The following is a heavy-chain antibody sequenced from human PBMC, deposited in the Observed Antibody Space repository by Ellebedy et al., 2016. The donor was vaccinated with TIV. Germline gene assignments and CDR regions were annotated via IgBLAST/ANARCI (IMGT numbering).Heavy chain of an antibody. CDR1: GFTFSSYW. CDR3: ARRGLAAGGMLLYY. J-gene: IGHJ4*02. Sequence: GESLKISCAASGFTFSSYWMTSVRQAPGKGLEWVAHIKQDGSEKYYVDSVKGRFTISRDNAENSLYLQMNSLRAEDTAVYYCARRGLAAGGMLLYYWGQGTLVTVSS. V-gene: IGHV3-7*03. CDR2: IKQDGSEK. D-gene: IGHD6-13*01.